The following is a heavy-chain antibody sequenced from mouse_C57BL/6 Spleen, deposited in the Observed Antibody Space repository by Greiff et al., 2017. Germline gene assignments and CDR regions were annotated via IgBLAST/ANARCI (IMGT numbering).Heavy chain of an antibody. CDR3: ARSTYYYGSSYDYAMDY. V-gene: IGHV1-9*01. J-gene: IGHJ4*01. CDR1: GYTFTGYW. Sequence: VKLQESGAELMKPGASVKLSCKATGYTFTGYWIEWVKQRPGHGLEWIGEILPGSGSTNYNEKFKGKATFTADTSSNTAYMQLSSLTTEDSAIYYCARSTYYYGSSYDYAMDYWGQGTSVTVSS. D-gene: IGHD1-1*01. CDR2: ILPGSGST.